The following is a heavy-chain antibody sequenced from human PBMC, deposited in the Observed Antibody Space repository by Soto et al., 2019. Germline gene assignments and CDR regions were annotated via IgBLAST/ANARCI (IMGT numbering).Heavy chain of an antibody. J-gene: IGHJ4*02. D-gene: IGHD6-25*01. Sequence: ASVRFSCRASGYIFTWLAIHWVRQAPGQRLEWMGIINANDGSTNYAHNFQGRVTITRDTSTSTVYMDLSSLRSEDTAVYYCARGLGSGDYWGRGTLVTVSS. CDR3: ARGLGSGDY. CDR2: INANDGST. V-gene: IGHV1-46*03. CDR1: GYIFTWLA.